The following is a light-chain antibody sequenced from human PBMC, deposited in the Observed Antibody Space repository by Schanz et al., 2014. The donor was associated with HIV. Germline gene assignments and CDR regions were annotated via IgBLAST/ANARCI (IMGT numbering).Light chain of an antibody. J-gene: IGKJ2*01. V-gene: IGKV1-5*03. CDR3: QQYDHRSFT. CDR2: QAS. CDR1: HYISSW. Sequence: DIQLTQSPSTLSASVGDEVTITCRASHYISSWLAWYQIKPGQAPNLLIYQASILETGVPSRFSGSGSGTEFTLTISSLQPEDFATYYCQQYDHRSFTFGQGTKLEI.